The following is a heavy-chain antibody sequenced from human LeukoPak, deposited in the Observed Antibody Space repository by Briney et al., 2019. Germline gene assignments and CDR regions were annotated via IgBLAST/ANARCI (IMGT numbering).Heavy chain of an antibody. V-gene: IGHV5-51*01. D-gene: IGHD5-24*01. Sequence: GESLKISCKGSGYSFTSYWIGWVRQMPGKGLEWMGIIYPGDSDTRYSPSFQGQVTISADKSISTAYLQWSSLKASDTAIYYCAREREILPVEMSTLAGRFVGFDIWGQGTMVTVSS. CDR2: IYPGDSDT. J-gene: IGHJ3*02. CDR3: AREREILPVEMSTLAGRFVGFDI. CDR1: GYSFTSYW.